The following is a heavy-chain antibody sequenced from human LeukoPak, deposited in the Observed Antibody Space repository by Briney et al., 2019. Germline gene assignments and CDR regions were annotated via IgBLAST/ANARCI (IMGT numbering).Heavy chain of an antibody. Sequence: ASVKVSCKASGYTFTGYYMHWVRQAPGQGLEWMGIINPSGGSTSYAQKFQGRVTMTRDMSTSTVYMELSSLRSEDTAVYYCARGPFCTNGVCYYYYYMDVWGKGTTVTVSS. V-gene: IGHV1-46*01. D-gene: IGHD2-8*01. J-gene: IGHJ6*03. CDR2: INPSGGST. CDR1: GYTFTGYY. CDR3: ARGPFCTNGVCYYYYYMDV.